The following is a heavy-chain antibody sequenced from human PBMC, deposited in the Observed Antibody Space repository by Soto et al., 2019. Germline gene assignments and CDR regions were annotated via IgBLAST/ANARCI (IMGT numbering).Heavy chain of an antibody. D-gene: IGHD2-2*01. CDR1: GFTFSSYA. CDR2: ISSNGGST. CDR3: VTGYCSSTSCYFSSWFDP. V-gene: IGHV3-64D*08. Sequence: GGSLRLSCSASGFTFSSYAMHWVRQAPGKGLEYVSAISSNGGSTYYADSVKGRFTISRDNSKNTLYLQMSSLRAEDTAVYYCVTGYCSSTSCYFSSWFDPWGQGTLVTVSS. J-gene: IGHJ5*02.